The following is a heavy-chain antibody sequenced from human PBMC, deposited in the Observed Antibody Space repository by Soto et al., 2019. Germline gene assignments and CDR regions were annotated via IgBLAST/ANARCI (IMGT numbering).Heavy chain of an antibody. CDR2: IYYSGST. V-gene: IGHV4-39*01. D-gene: IGHD3-22*01. CDR3: ARQLPITMIVVVITGPFDY. J-gene: IGHJ4*02. CDR1: GGSISSSSYY. Sequence: PSETLSVTCTVSGGSISSSSYYWGWIRQPPGKGLEWIGSIYYSGSTYYNPSLKSRVTISVDTSKNQFSLKLSSVTAADTAVYYCARQLPITMIVVVITGPFDYWGQGTLVTVSS.